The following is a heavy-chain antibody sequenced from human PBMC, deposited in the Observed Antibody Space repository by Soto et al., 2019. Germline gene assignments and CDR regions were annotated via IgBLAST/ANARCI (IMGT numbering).Heavy chain of an antibody. CDR3: ARDCYDSSGYYGCWFDP. D-gene: IGHD3-22*01. J-gene: IGHJ5*02. V-gene: IGHV3-21*01. Sequence: GGSLRLSCAASGFTFSSYSMNWVRQAPGKGLEWVSYISSSSSYIYYADSVKGRFTISRDNAKNSLYLQMNSLRAEDTAVYYCARDCYDSSGYYGCWFDPWGQGTLVTVSS. CDR1: GFTFSSYS. CDR2: ISSSSSYI.